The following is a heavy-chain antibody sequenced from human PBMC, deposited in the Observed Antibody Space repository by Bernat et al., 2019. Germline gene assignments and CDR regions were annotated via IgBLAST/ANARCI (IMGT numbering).Heavy chain of an antibody. V-gene: IGHV3-30*03. CDR2: ISYDGSNK. CDR3: ARHGGAARLRFYWFDP. J-gene: IGHJ5*02. Sequence: QVQLVESGGGVVQPGRSLRLSCAASGFTFSSYGMHWVRQAPGKGLEWVAVISYDGSNKYYADSVKGRFTISRDNSKNTLYLQMNSLRAEDTAVYYCARHGGAARLRFYWFDPWGQGTLVTVSS. CDR1: GFTFSSYG. D-gene: IGHD3-3*01.